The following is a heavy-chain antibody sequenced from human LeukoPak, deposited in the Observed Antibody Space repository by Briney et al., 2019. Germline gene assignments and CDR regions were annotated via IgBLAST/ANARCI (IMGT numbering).Heavy chain of an antibody. CDR2: IKQDGSEK. Sequence: GGSLRLSCAASGFTFSSYAMSWVRQAPGKGLEWVANIKQDGSEKYYVDSVKGRFTISRDNAKNSLYVQMNSLRAEDTAVYYCARHYYDRSGYYPYYYYYYMDVWGKGTTVTVSS. CDR1: GFTFSSYA. J-gene: IGHJ6*03. V-gene: IGHV3-7*01. CDR3: ARHYYDRSGYYPYYYYYYMDV. D-gene: IGHD3-22*01.